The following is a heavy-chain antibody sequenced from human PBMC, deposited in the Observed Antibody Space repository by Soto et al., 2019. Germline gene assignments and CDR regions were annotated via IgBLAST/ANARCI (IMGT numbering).Heavy chain of an antibody. J-gene: IGHJ6*02. Sequence: GGSLRLSSAASGFTFSSYSMNWVRQAPGQGLEWVSYISSSSTIYYADSVKGRFTISRDNSKSTLYLQMNSLRAEDTALYYCAKGRSYYYYYGVDVWGQGTTVTVSS. V-gene: IGHV3-48*01. CDR2: ISSSSTI. CDR3: AKGRSYYYYYGVDV. CDR1: GFTFSSYS.